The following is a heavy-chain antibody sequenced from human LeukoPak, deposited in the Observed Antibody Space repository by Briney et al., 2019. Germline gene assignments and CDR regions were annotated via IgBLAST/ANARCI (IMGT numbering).Heavy chain of an antibody. CDR2: IKEDGSEK. CDR3: VRDSDHVRDY. D-gene: IGHD3-10*01. J-gene: IGHJ4*02. CDR1: GFTFSNYW. V-gene: IGHV3-7*01. Sequence: PGGSLRLSCAASGFTFSNYWMSWVRQAPEKGLEWVANIKEDGSEKYYVESVEGRFTISRDNAKNSLYLQMNSLRAEDTAVYYCVRDSDHVRDYWGQGTLVTVSS.